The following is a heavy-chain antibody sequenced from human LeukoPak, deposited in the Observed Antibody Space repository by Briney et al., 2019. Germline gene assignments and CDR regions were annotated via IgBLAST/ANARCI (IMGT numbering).Heavy chain of an antibody. CDR1: GGSFSGYY. J-gene: IGHJ4*02. D-gene: IGHD2-2*01. CDR3: AREFSTRYYFDY. V-gene: IGHV4-34*01. CDR2: INHSGST. Sequence: PSETLSLTCAVYGGSFSGYYWSWIRQPPGKGLEWIGEINHSGSTNYNPSLKSRVTISVDTSKNQFSLKLSSVTAADTAVYYCAREFSTRYYFDYWGQGTLVTVSS.